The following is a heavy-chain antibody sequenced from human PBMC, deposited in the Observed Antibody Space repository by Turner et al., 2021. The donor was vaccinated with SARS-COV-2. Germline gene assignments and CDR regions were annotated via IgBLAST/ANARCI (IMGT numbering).Heavy chain of an antibody. CDR2: IEYSGYN. J-gene: IGHJ3*02. V-gene: IGHV4-59*01. CDR3: ARTLVDRDLFDI. Sequence: QSQLLESAPRLVNPSVTLSLTCTVSVYSIINYYWSWIRQPPGKGLEWIGYIEYSGYNHCDRSLKSRVTMSVDTSKNQFSLKLTSVTAADTAMDYCARTLVDRDLFDIWGQGTMVTIFS. CDR1: VYSIINYY. D-gene: IGHD2-21*01.